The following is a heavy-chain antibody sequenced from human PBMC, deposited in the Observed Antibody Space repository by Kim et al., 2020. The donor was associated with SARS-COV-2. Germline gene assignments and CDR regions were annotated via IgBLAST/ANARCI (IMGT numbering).Heavy chain of an antibody. V-gene: IGHV3-23*01. D-gene: IGHD4-17*01. CDR3: AKDITVTTVTTPFDY. J-gene: IGHJ4*02. Sequence: DAVKGGFTISRDNAKNTLYLKMNSLRAEDTAVYYCAKDITVTTVTTPFDYWGQGTLVTVSS.